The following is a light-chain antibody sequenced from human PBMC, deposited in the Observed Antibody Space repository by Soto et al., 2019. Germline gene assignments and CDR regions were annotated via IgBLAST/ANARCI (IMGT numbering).Light chain of an antibody. J-gene: IGLJ2*01. CDR1: SSDIGYYNL. V-gene: IGLV2-23*01. CDR3: CSYAGSSVL. CDR2: EGR. Sequence: QSALPQPASVSGSPGQSITISCTGTSSDIGYYNLVSWYQQHPGKAPKLMIYEGRKRPSGVSNRFSGSKSGNTASLTISGLQADDEADYYCCSYAGSSVLFGGGTKLTVL.